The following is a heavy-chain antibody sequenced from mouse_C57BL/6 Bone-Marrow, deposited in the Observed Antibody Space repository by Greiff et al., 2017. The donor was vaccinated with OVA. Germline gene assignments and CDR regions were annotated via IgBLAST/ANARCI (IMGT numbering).Heavy chain of an antibody. CDR1: GYSITSGYY. CDR2: ISYDGSN. CDR3: AREGYYYGSSAAWFAY. J-gene: IGHJ3*01. V-gene: IGHV3-6*01. D-gene: IGHD1-1*01. Sequence: DVQLQESGPGLVKPSQSLSLTCSVTGYSITSGYYWNWIRQFPGNKLEWMGYISYDGSNNYNPSLKNRISITRDTSKNQFFLKLNSVTTEDTATYYCAREGYYYGSSAAWFAYWGQGTLVTVSA.